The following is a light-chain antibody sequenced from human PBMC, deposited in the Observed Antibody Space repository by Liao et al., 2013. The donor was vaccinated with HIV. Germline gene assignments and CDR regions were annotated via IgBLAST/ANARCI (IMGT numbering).Light chain of an antibody. CDR2: QDD. CDR1: KLGDKY. J-gene: IGLJ1*01. CDR3: QAWDGSLYV. Sequence: SYELTQPPSVSVSPGQTATISCYGDKLGDKYSSWYQQKPGQSPVLVIYQDDKRPSEIPERFSGSNSGNTATLTISGTQAVDEADYFCQAWDGSLYVFGPGTKVTVL. V-gene: IGLV3-1*01.